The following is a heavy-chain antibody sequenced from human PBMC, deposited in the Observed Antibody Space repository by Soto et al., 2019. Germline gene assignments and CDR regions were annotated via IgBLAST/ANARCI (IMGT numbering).Heavy chain of an antibody. Sequence: ASVKVSCKASGYTFTGYYMHWVRQAPGQGLEWMGWINPNSGGTNYAQKFQGRVTMTRDTSISTAYMELSRLRSDDTAVYYCARIPASTTMVRGVIDYWGQGTLVTVSS. J-gene: IGHJ4*02. V-gene: IGHV1-2*02. CDR3: ARIPASTTMVRGVIDY. CDR1: GYTFTGYY. D-gene: IGHD3-10*01. CDR2: INPNSGGT.